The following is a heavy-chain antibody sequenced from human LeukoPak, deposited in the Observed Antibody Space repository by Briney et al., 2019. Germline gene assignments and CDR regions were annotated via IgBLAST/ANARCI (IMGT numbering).Heavy chain of an antibody. Sequence: PSETLSLTCTVSGGSISSSSYYWGWIRQPPGKGLEWIGSIYCSGSTCYNPSLKSRVTISVDTSKNQFSLKLSSVTAADTAVYYCARAEDYDILTGSEGLFDYWGQGTLVTVSS. CDR2: IYCSGST. V-gene: IGHV4-39*07. J-gene: IGHJ4*02. D-gene: IGHD3-9*01. CDR3: ARAEDYDILTGSEGLFDY. CDR1: GGSISSSSYY.